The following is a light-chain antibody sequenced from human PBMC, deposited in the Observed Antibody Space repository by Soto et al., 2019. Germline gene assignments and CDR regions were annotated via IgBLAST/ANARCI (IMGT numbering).Light chain of an antibody. J-gene: IGKJ4*01. V-gene: IGKV3D-15*01. CDR1: QSVSSN. CDR3: QQFNNWPLT. Sequence: EIVMTQSPATLSVSPGERATLSCWASQSVSSNLAWYQQKPGQAPRLLIYDVSTRATGIPTRFSGSGSGTEFSLTTSSVQSEDFAAYYCQQFNNWPLTFGGGTKVEIK. CDR2: DVS.